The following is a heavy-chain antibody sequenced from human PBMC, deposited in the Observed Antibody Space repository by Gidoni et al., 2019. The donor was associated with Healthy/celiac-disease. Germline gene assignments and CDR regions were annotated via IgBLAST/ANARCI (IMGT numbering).Heavy chain of an antibody. V-gene: IGHV1-69*04. Sequence: VQLVQSGAEVKTPGSSVKVCCSASGGTFSSYAISWVRQAPGQVLEWMGRIIPILGIANYAQKFQGRVTITADKSTSTAYMELSSLRSEDTAVYYCARNTVTTFDYWGQGTLVTVSS. CDR2: IIPILGIA. D-gene: IGHD4-17*01. J-gene: IGHJ4*02. CDR1: GGTFSSYA. CDR3: ARNTVTTFDY.